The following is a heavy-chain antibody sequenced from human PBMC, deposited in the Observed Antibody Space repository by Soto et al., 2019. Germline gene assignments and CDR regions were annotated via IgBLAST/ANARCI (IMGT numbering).Heavy chain of an antibody. J-gene: IGHJ6*02. CDR1: GYAYTIYG. V-gene: IGHV1-18*01. D-gene: IGHD7-27*01. Sequence: LVNGSCKAAGYAYTIYGISWVRQAPKQGLEWMGWISAYNGNTNYAQKLQGRVTMTTDTSTSTAYMELRSLRSDDTAVYYCARDLRSPASWGHYSGMDVWGQGTTVTVSS. CDR2: ISAYNGNT. CDR3: ARDLRSPASWGHYSGMDV.